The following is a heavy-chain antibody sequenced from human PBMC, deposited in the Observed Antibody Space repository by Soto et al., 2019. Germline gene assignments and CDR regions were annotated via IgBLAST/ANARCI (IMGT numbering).Heavy chain of an antibody. CDR1: GGFVTSGSYY. CDR3: ARVERGTATTVVDAFDI. V-gene: IGHV4-34*01. CDR2: MGHSGGT. D-gene: IGHD1-1*01. Sequence: QVQLQQWGAGLLKPSETLSLTCAVYGGFVTSGSYYWSWIRQPPGKGLEWIGDMGHSGGTHFNPSLKSRGTLSVDTSKNQFTLKMSSVTAADTALYYCARVERGTATTVVDAFDIWGPGTMVTVSS. J-gene: IGHJ3*02.